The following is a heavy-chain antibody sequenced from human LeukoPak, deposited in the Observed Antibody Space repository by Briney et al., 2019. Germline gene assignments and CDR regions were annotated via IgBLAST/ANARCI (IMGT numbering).Heavy chain of an antibody. V-gene: IGHV3-21*04. CDR1: GFTFSSYS. Sequence: PGGSLRLSCAASGFTFSSYSMNWVRQAPGKGLEWVSSISSSSSYIYYADSVKGRFTISRDNPKNTVYLQMNSLRAEDTAIYYCAKILGHDSDGYYYYGMDVWGQGTTVTVSS. CDR2: ISSSSSYI. J-gene: IGHJ6*02. CDR3: AKILGHDSDGYYYYGMDV. D-gene: IGHD3-22*01.